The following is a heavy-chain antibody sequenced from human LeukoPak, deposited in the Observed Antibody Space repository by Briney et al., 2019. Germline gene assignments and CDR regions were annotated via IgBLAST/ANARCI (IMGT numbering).Heavy chain of an antibody. Sequence: GGSLRLSCAASGFTFSNYAMSWVRQVPGKGLEWVSVISDSGGSTYYADSVKGRFTISRDNSKNSLHLQMNSLRAEDTAVYYCARDGGYCSSTGCYDRLDSWGQGTLVTVSS. CDR3: ARDGGYCSSTGCYDRLDS. J-gene: IGHJ4*02. CDR2: ISDSGGST. V-gene: IGHV3-23*01. CDR1: GFTFSNYA. D-gene: IGHD2-2*01.